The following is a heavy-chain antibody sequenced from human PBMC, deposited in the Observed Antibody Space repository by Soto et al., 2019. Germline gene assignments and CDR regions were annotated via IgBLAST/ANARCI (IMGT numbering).Heavy chain of an antibody. CDR2: IYHSGST. V-gene: IGHV4-38-2*01. J-gene: IGHJ4*02. CDR3: ARGKLELTAFDY. CDR1: GDHIVSGYD. D-gene: IGHD1-7*01. Sequence: SDTMRHPSAVAGDHIVSGYDRVWIRQPPGKGLEWIGSIYHSGSTYYNPSLKSRVTISVDTSKNQFSLKLSSVTAADTSVYYCARGKLELTAFDYWGQGTLVNSPQ.